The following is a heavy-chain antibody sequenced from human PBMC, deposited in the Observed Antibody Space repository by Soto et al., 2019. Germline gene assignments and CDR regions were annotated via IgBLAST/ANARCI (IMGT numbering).Heavy chain of an antibody. D-gene: IGHD3-3*01. CDR3: ARRYYDFWSVEHSFDAFDI. CDR1: GGSISSYY. CDR2: IYYSGST. Sequence: SETLSLTCTVSGGSISSYYWSWIRQPPGKGLEWIGYIYYSGSTNYNPSLKSRVTISVDTSKNQYSLKLSSVTAADTAVYYCARRYYDFWSVEHSFDAFDIWGQGTMVTVSS. V-gene: IGHV4-59*08. J-gene: IGHJ3*02.